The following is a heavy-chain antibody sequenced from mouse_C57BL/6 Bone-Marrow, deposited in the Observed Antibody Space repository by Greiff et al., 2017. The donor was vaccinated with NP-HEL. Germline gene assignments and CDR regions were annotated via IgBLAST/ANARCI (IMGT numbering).Heavy chain of an antibody. CDR3: ARGGYSNYFYYDAMDY. Sequence: EVMLVESEGGLVQPGRSMKLSCTASGFTFSDYYMAWVRQVPEKGLEWVANINYDGSSTYYLDSLKSRFIISIDNAKNILYLQMSSLKSEDTATYYCARGGYSNYFYYDAMDYWGQGTSVTVSS. V-gene: IGHV5-16*01. CDR2: INYDGSST. CDR1: GFTFSDYY. J-gene: IGHJ4*01. D-gene: IGHD2-5*01.